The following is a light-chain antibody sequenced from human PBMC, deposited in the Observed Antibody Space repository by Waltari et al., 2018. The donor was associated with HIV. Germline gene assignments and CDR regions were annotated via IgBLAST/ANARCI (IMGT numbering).Light chain of an antibody. CDR1: ELGDKY. CDR3: QAWGSTTSGG. CDR2: QDD. Sequence: SYEVTQPPSVAVSPGQTASITCSGYELGDKYTCWYQQKPGQSPLLVIYQDDKRPSGIPARFSASSSGHTATLTISGTLPMDEADYYCQAWGSTTSGGFGRGTKLTVL. V-gene: IGLV3-1*01. J-gene: IGLJ2*01.